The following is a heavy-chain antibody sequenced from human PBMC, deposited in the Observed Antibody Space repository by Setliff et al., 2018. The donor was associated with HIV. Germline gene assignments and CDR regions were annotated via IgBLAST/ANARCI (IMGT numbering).Heavy chain of an antibody. CDR3: ATRTDYYYHYYMDV. V-gene: IGHV1-69*13. J-gene: IGHJ6*03. Sequence: ASVKVSCKASGGTFSSYAISWVRQAPGQGLEWMGGIIPIFGTANYAQKFQGRVTITADESTSTAYMELSSLRSEDTAVYYCATRTDYYYHYYMDVWGKGTTGTVSS. CDR2: IIPIFGTA. CDR1: GGTFSSYA.